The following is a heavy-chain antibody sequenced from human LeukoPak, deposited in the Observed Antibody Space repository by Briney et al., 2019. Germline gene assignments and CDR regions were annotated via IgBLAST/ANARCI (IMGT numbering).Heavy chain of an antibody. CDR3: ARDSGGTTSYFDY. Sequence: GESLKISCKGSGYSFTSYWIGWVRQMPGNGLEWMGIIYPGDSDTRYSPSFQGQVTISVDKSIITAYLQWSSLKASDTAMSYCARDSGGTTSYFDYWGQGTLVTVSS. CDR1: GYSFTSYW. D-gene: IGHD1-1*01. V-gene: IGHV5-51*01. CDR2: IYPGDSDT. J-gene: IGHJ4*02.